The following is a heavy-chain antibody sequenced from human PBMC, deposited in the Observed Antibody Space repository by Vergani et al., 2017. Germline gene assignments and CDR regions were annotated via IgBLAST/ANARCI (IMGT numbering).Heavy chain of an antibody. D-gene: IGHD6-13*01. CDR3: VKDIAASGNYWYFDL. J-gene: IGHJ2*01. CDR2: IRYDGSSE. Sequence: QVQLLQSGGGVVQPGGSLRLSCTLSGFTLNTYGIHWVRQAPGKGLEWVSFIRYDGSSEYYGDSVKGRFTISRDNAKNSLYLQMNSLRAEDTALYYCVKDIAASGNYWYFDLWGRGTLVTVSS. CDR1: GFTLNTYG. V-gene: IGHV3-30*02.